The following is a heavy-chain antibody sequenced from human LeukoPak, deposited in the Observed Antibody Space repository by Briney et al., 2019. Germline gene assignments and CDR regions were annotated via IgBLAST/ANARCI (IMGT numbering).Heavy chain of an antibody. CDR3: ARAFIDFQWWATKAPFDY. Sequence: ASVKVSCKASGYTFTGYYMHWVRQAPGQGLEWMGWINPNSGGTNYAQKFQGRVTMTRDTSISTAYMELSRLRSDDTAVYYCARAFIDFQWWATKAPFDYWGQGTLVTVSS. CDR1: GYTFTGYY. V-gene: IGHV1-2*02. D-gene: IGHD2-15*01. J-gene: IGHJ4*02. CDR2: INPNSGGT.